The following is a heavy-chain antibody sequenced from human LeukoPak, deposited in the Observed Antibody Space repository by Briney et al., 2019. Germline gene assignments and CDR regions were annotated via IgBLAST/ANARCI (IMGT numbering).Heavy chain of an antibody. D-gene: IGHD2-2*01. J-gene: IGHJ5*02. CDR2: INHSGST. CDR1: GGSFSGYY. V-gene: IGHV4-34*01. CDR3: ARAALYIVVVPAAIGRARRGSNWFDP. Sequence: SETLSLTCAVYGGSFSGYYWSWIRQPPGKGLEWIGEINHSGSTNYNPSLKSRVTISVDTSENQFSLKLSSVTAADTAVYYCARAALYIVVVPAAIGRARRGSNWFDPWGQGTLVTVSS.